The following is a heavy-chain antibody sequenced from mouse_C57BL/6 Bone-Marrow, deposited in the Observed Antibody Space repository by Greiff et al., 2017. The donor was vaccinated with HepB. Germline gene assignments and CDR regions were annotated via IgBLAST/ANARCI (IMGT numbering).Heavy chain of an antibody. CDR1: GYTFTNYW. J-gene: IGHJ2*01. Sequence: LQESGAELVRPGTSVKMSCKASGYTFTNYWIGWAKQRPGHGLEWIGDIYPGGGYTNYNEKFKGKATLTADKSSSTAYMQFSSLTSEDSAIYYCAREDYYYGSSPYFDYWGQGTTLTVSS. D-gene: IGHD1-1*01. V-gene: IGHV1-63*01. CDR3: AREDYYYGSSPYFDY. CDR2: IYPGGGYT.